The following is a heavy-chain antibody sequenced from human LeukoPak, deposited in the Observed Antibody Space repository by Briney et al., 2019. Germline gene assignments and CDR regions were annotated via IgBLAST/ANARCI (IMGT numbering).Heavy chain of an antibody. CDR1: GGSISTSAYY. CDR3: ARWRGGIAARWVPSLFDP. CDR2: INHSGST. D-gene: IGHD6-6*01. Sequence: SETLSLTCIVSGGSISTSAYYWSWIRQPPGKGLEWIGEINHSGSTNYNPSLKSRVTISVDTSKNQFSLKLSSVTAADTAVYYCARWRGGIAARWVPSLFDPWGQGTLVTVSS. V-gene: IGHV4-34*01. J-gene: IGHJ5*02.